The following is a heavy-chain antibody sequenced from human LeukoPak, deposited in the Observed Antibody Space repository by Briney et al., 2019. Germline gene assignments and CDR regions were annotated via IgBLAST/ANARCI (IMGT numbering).Heavy chain of an antibody. J-gene: IGHJ2*01. Sequence: GGSLRLSCIVSGFTLSSYEMSWIRQAPGKGLEWLSAISGSGGSTYYADSVRSRFTISRDNSKNTLYLQMNSLRGEDTAVYYCAKVLGYCSSTSCYFYFDLWGRGTLVTVSS. CDR1: GFTLSSYE. CDR3: AKVLGYCSSTSCYFYFDL. V-gene: IGHV3-23*01. CDR2: ISGSGGST. D-gene: IGHD2-2*01.